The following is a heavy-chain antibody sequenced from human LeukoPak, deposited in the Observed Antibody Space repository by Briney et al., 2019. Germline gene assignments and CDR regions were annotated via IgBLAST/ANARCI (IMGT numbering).Heavy chain of an antibody. J-gene: IGHJ4*02. CDR3: ARSRHSYDSSGFPHY. CDR2: INWNGGSR. D-gene: IGHD3-22*01. CDR1: GFTFDDYG. V-gene: IGHV3-20*04. Sequence: GGSLRLSCAASGFTFDDYGMSWVRQAPGKGLEWVSGINWNGGSRGYADSVKGRFTISRDNAKNSLYLQMNSLRAEDTALYYCARSRHSYDSSGFPHYWGQGTLVTVSS.